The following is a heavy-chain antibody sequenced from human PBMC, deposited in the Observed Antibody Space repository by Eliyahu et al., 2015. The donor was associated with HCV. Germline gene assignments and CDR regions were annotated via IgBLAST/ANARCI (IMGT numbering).Heavy chain of an antibody. CDR2: ISWNSGSI. Sequence: EVQLVESGGGLVQPGRSLRLSCAASGFTFDDYAMHWVRQAPGKGLEWVSGISWNSGSIGYADSVKGRFTISRDNAKNSLYLQMNSLRAEDTALYYCARVAKGWDYYYGMDVWGQGTTVTVSS. J-gene: IGHJ6*02. D-gene: IGHD6-19*01. CDR3: ARVAKGWDYYYGMDV. CDR1: GFTFDDYA. V-gene: IGHV3-9*01.